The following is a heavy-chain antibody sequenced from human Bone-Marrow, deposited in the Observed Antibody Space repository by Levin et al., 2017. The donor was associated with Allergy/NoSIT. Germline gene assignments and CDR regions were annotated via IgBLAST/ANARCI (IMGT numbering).Heavy chain of an antibody. V-gene: IGHV1-69*01. CDR1: GGTFSSYA. J-gene: IGHJ6*02. Sequence: KISCKASGGTFSSYAISWVRQAPGQGLEWMGGIIPIFGTANYAQKFQGRVTITADESTSTAYMELSSLRSEDTAVYYCARAGGFGSGSPPHYYYGMDGWGQGTTVTVSS. D-gene: IGHD3-10*01. CDR2: IIPIFGTA. CDR3: ARAGGFGSGSPPHYYYGMDG.